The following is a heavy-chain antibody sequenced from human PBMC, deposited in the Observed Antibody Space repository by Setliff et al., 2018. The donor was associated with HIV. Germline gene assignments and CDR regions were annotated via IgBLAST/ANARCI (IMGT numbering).Heavy chain of an antibody. V-gene: IGHV4-59*11. CDR2: IYYSGST. Sequence: SETLSLTCTVSGGSISSHFWSWIRQPPGKGLEWIGSIYYSGSTNYNPSLKSRVAISADKSKNQFSLQMNSVTPADTAVYYCARGIENFWSGYIRWGQGTLVTVSS. CDR1: GGSISSHF. CDR3: ARGIENFWSGYIR. D-gene: IGHD3-3*01. J-gene: IGHJ4*02.